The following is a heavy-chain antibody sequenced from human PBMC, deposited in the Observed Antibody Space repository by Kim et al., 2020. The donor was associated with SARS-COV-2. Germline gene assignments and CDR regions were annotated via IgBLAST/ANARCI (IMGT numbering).Heavy chain of an antibody. CDR2: IIPILGIS. CDR3: ASSSNCRSHNYYFGMDF. V-gene: IGHV1-69*10. J-gene: IGHJ6*02. D-gene: IGHD7-27*01. CDR1: GGTFSSYA. Sequence: SVKVSCKASGGTFSSYAISWVRQAPGQGLEWMGWIIPILGISNYAQKFQGRVTITADKSTSTAYMELSSLCSDDTAVYYSASSSNCRSHNYYFGMDFWG.